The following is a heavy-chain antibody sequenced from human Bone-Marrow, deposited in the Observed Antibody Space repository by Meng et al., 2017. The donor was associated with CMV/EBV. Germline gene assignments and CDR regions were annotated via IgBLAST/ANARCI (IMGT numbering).Heavy chain of an antibody. J-gene: IGHJ6*02. CDR1: GFTFSSYA. V-gene: IGHV3-30*04. D-gene: IGHD3-3*01. CDR3: ARLLAENDDFWSGRPPTNYYGMDV. CDR2: ISYDGSNK. Sequence: GGSLRLSCAASGFTFSSYAMHRVRQAPGKGLEWVAVISYDGSNKYYADSVKGRFTISRDNSKNTLYLQMNSLRAEDTAVYYCARLLAENDDFWSGRPPTNYYGMDVWGQGTTVTVSS.